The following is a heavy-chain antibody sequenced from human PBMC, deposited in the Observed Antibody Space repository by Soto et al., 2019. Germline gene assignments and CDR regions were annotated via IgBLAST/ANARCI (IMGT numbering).Heavy chain of an antibody. D-gene: IGHD5-12*01. CDR3: ARRENIVATIYEYLQH. CDR2: IYPGDSDT. Sequence: PGESLKISCKGSGYSFTSYWIGWVRQMPGKGLEWMGIIYPGDSDTRYSPSFQGQVTISADKSISTAYLQWSSLKASDTAMYYCARRENIVATIYEYLQHWGQGTLVTVSS. V-gene: IGHV5-51*01. CDR1: GYSFTSYW. J-gene: IGHJ1*01.